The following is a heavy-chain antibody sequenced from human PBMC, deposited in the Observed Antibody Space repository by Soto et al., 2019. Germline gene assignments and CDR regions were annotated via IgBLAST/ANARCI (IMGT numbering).Heavy chain of an antibody. V-gene: IGHV4-30-2*01. CDR3: ARGYGSGSYWFDY. CDR2: IFHSGNT. D-gene: IGHD3-10*01. Sequence: QLQLQESGSGLVKPSQTLCLTCAVSGDSVSSGTDSWSWIRQPPGKGLEWIGYIFHSGNTNYNPSLRSRVTMSLDRSKNQIPLNLASVTAADTAVYFCARGYGSGSYWFDYWGQGTLVTVSS. J-gene: IGHJ4*02. CDR1: GDSVSSGTDS.